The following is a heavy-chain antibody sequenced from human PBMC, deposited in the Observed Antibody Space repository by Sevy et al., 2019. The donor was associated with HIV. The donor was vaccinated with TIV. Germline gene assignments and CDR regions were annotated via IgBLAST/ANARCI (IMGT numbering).Heavy chain of an antibody. J-gene: IGHJ4*02. CDR2: IYPGDSET. CDR1: GYNLNSYW. D-gene: IGHD1-26*01. CDR3: SGAYFYSAGSFFQY. V-gene: IGHV5-51*01. Sequence: GESLKISCKASGYNLNSYWIGWVRQMPGKGLEWMEIIYPGDSETRYSPSFEGQVTRSIDKSISTAYLQWSSLKASDTAVYYCSGAYFYSAGSFFQYWGQGTPVTVSS.